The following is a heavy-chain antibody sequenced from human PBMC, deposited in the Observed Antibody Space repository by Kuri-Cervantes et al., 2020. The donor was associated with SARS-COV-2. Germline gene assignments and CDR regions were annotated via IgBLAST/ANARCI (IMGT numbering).Heavy chain of an antibody. CDR3: ARGRPYYYDSSGYQYNWFDP. V-gene: IGHV1-18*01. Sequence: ASVKVSCKASGYTFTSYGISWVRQAPGQGLEWMGWISAYNGNTNYAQKLQGRVTITADKSTSTAYMELSSLRSEDTAVYYCARGRPYYYDSSGYQYNWFDPWGQGTLVTVSS. CDR1: GYTFTSYG. J-gene: IGHJ5*02. D-gene: IGHD3-22*01. CDR2: ISAYNGNT.